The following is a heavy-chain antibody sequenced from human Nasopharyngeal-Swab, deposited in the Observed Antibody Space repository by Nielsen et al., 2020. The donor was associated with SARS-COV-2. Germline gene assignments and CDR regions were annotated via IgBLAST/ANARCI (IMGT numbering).Heavy chain of an antibody. CDR1: GGTFSSYA. Sequence: SVKVSCKASGGTFSSYAISWVRQAPGQGLEWMGGIIPIFGTANYAQKFQGRVTITADESTSTAYMELSSLRSEDTAVYYWARRPYSSSSGDSSTGMDAWAKGPRSPSP. CDR2: IIPIFGTA. J-gene: IGHJ6*02. CDR3: ARRPYSSSSGDSSTGMDA. V-gene: IGHV1-69*13. D-gene: IGHD6-6*01.